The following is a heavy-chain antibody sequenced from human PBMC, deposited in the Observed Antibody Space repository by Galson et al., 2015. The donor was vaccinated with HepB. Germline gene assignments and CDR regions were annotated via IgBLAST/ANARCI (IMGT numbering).Heavy chain of an antibody. CDR2: IRSKANSYAT. J-gene: IGHJ6*02. CDR3: TRLDYDILTGYSYYGMDV. V-gene: IGHV3-73*01. D-gene: IGHD3-9*01. Sequence: SLRLSCAASGFTFSGSAMHWVRQASGKGLEWVGRIRSKANSYATAYAASVKGRFTISRDDSKNTAYLQMNSLKTEDTAVYYCTRLDYDILTGYSYYGMDVWGQGTTV. CDR1: GFTFSGSA.